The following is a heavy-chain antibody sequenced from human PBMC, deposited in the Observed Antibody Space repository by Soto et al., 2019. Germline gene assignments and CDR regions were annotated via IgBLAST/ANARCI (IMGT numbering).Heavy chain of an antibody. Sequence: ASVKVSCKASGYTFTSYDINWVRQATGQGLEWMGWMNPNSGNTGYAQKFQGGVTMTRNTSISTAYMELSSLRSEDTAVYYCARGRYYYEGDAFDIWGQGTMVTVSS. D-gene: IGHD3-22*01. CDR3: ARGRYYYEGDAFDI. V-gene: IGHV1-8*01. J-gene: IGHJ3*02. CDR1: GYTFTSYD. CDR2: MNPNSGNT.